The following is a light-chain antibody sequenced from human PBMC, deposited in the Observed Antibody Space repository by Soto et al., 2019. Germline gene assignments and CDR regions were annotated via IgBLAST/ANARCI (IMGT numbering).Light chain of an antibody. J-gene: IGKJ1*01. V-gene: IGKV3D-20*02. CDR2: ATS. CDR1: RIIGHNY. CDR3: HQHNNWWT. Sequence: VITPSPSTLSVSQRYRATLSLRASRIIGHNYLAWYQQKPGQPPRLLIYATSTRATGIPDRFSGSGSGTDFTLTISRLEPEDFGVYYCHQHNNWWTFGQGTKVDI.